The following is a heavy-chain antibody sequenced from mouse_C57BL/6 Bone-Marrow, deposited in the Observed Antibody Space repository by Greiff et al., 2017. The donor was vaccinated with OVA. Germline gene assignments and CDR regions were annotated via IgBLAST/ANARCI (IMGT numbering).Heavy chain of an antibody. CDR3: AREIYYGSSPRYFDV. CDR2: INPSSGYT. D-gene: IGHD1-1*01. Sequence: VQLQQSGAELARPGASVKMSCKASGYTFTSYTMHWVKQRPGQGLEWIGYINPSSGYTKYNQKFKDKATLTADKSSSTAYMQLSSLTSEDSAVYYCAREIYYGSSPRYFDVWGTGTTVTVSS. CDR1: GYTFTSYT. J-gene: IGHJ1*03. V-gene: IGHV1-4*01.